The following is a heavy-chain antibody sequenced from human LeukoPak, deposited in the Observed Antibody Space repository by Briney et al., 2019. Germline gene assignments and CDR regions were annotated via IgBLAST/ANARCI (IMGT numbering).Heavy chain of an antibody. D-gene: IGHD2-2*01. Sequence: VASVTVSCKASGYTFTSYGISWVRQAPGQGLEWMGWISAYNGNTNYAQKLQGRVTMTTDTSTSTAYMELRSLRSDDTAVYYCAREAIYCSSTSCYANPYYYYGMDVWGKGTTVTVSS. CDR1: GYTFTSYG. CDR3: AREAIYCSSTSCYANPYYYYGMDV. V-gene: IGHV1-18*04. CDR2: ISAYNGNT. J-gene: IGHJ6*04.